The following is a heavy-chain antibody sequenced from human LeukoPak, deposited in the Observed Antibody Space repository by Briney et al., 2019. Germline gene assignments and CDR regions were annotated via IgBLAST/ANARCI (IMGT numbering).Heavy chain of an antibody. V-gene: IGHV4-34*01. D-gene: IGHD6-13*01. Sequence: SETLSLTCAVYGGSFSSYYWSWIRQPPGKGLEWIGEINHSGSTNYNPSLKSRVTISVDTSKNQFSLKLSSVTAADTAVYYCANYGYSSSWFDLGFDYWGQGTLVTVSS. CDR3: ANYGYSSSWFDLGFDY. J-gene: IGHJ4*02. CDR2: INHSGST. CDR1: GGSFSSYY.